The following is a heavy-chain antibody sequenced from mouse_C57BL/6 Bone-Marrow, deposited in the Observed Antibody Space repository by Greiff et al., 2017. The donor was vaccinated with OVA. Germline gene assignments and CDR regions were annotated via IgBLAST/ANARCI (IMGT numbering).Heavy chain of an antibody. V-gene: IGHV1-72*01. J-gene: IGHJ2*01. CDR3: ARSITTGVDY. CDR2: IVPNSGGT. CDR1: GYTFTSYW. Sequence: VHLQQPGAELVKPGASVKLSCKASGYTFTSYWMHWVKQRPGRGLVWIGRIVPNSGGTNSNEKFKSKDTLTVAKPSSTAYLQLSSLTSEDSEVYCCARSITTGVDYWGQGTTLTVSS. D-gene: IGHD1-2*01.